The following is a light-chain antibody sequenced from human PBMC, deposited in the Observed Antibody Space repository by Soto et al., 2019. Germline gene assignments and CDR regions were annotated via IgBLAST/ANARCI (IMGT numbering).Light chain of an antibody. CDR1: QSVSSDY. J-gene: IGKJ2*01. V-gene: IGKV3-20*01. Sequence: EDVLTQSPGTLSLSPGERATLSCRASQSVSSDYIAWYQQRPGQAPRLLIYGASTRATGIPDRFSGSGSGTDFTLTISGLEPEDFATYYCQQSYSTPPTFGQGTKLEIK. CDR2: GAS. CDR3: QQSYSTPPT.